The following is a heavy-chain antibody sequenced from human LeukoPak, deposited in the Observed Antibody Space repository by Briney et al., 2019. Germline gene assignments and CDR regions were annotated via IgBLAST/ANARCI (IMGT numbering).Heavy chain of an antibody. CDR1: GFTFSSYW. V-gene: IGHV3-7*03. J-gene: IGHJ4*02. D-gene: IGHD3-10*01. CDR2: IKQDGSEK. CDR3: ARAGFGLAPHRGTPFDY. Sequence: PGGSLRLSCAASGFTFSSYWMSWVRQAPGKGLEWVANIKQDGSEKYYVDSVKGRFTISRDNGKNFLYLQMNSLRAEDTALYYCARAGFGLAPHRGTPFDYWGQGTLVTVSS.